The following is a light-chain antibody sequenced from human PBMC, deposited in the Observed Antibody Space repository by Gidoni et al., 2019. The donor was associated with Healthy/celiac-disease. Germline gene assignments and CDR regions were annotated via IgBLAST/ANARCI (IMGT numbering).Light chain of an antibody. V-gene: IGKV3-20*01. Sequence: ELVLTQSPGTLSSSPGERATLSCRASQSVSSSYLAWYQQTPSQAPRLLIYGATSRATVIPDRFSGSGAGEVFTLTISRLEPEDFAEYYCQQYGSSPRTFGEGTKVEIK. CDR2: GAT. CDR3: QQYGSSPRT. J-gene: IGKJ4*01. CDR1: QSVSSSY.